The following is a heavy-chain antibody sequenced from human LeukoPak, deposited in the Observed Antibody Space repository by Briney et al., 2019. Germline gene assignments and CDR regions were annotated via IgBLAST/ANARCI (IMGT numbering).Heavy chain of an antibody. V-gene: IGHV3-30*04. Sequence: PGRSLRLSCAASGFTFSSYAMHWVRQAPGKGLEWVAVISYDGSNKYYADSVKGRFTISRDNSKNTLYLQMNSLRAEDTAVYYCARDGEYSSSWRYYYYYYYMDVWGKGTTVTVSS. J-gene: IGHJ6*03. CDR3: ARDGEYSSSWRYYYYYYYMDV. CDR1: GFTFSSYA. D-gene: IGHD6-13*01. CDR2: ISYDGSNK.